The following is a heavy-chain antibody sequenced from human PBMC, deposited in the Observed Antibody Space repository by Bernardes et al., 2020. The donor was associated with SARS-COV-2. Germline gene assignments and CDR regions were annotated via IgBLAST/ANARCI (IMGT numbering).Heavy chain of an antibody. CDR3: ALPPTNYDRYAMDL. CDR1: GYPFTGYY. Sequence: ASVKVSCKASGYPFTGYYIHWVRQAPGQGLEWMGWINPNSGGTNYAQNFQGRVTMTRDTSIGTAYMELSGLRFDDTAVYYCALPPTNYDRYAMDLWGKGTTVTVSS. V-gene: IGHV1-2*02. D-gene: IGHD3-22*01. CDR2: INPNSGGT. J-gene: IGHJ6*04.